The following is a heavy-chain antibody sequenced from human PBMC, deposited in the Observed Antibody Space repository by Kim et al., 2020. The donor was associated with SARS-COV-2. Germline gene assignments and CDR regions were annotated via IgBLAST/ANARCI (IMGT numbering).Heavy chain of an antibody. Sequence: SETLSLTCTVSGGSISSSSYYWGWIRQPPGKGLEWIGSIYYSGSTYYNPSLKSRVTISVDTSKNQFSLKLSSVTAADTAVYYCASGFFSHPVTTSHNFDYWGQGTLVTVSS. J-gene: IGHJ4*02. D-gene: IGHD4-17*01. CDR2: IYYSGST. CDR1: GGSISSSSYY. V-gene: IGHV4-39*01. CDR3: ASGFFSHPVTTSHNFDY.